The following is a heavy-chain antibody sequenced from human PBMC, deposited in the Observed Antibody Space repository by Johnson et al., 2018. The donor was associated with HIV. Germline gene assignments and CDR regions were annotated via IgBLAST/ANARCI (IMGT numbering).Heavy chain of an antibody. CDR1: GFTFSDYY. CDR3: ALTSYYDSRGAFDI. CDR2: ISSSGSTI. J-gene: IGHJ3*02. Sequence: QGQLVESGGGLVKPGGSLRLSCAASGFTFSDYYMSWIRQAPGQGLEWVSYISSSGSTIYYADSVKGRFTISRDNAKNTLYLQMNSLRAEDTAVYYCALTSYYDSRGAFDIWGQGTMVTVSS. V-gene: IGHV3-11*04. D-gene: IGHD3-22*01.